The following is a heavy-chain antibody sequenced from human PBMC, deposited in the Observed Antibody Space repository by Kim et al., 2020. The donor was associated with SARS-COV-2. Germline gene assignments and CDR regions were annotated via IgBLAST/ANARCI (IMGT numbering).Heavy chain of an antibody. Sequence: SVKVSCKASGGTFSSYAISWVRQAPGQGLEWMGGIIPIFGTANYAQKFQGRVTITADESTSTAYMELSSLRSEDTAVYYCARDHPYGSGSYPLGHYYYGMDVWGQGTTVTVSS. CDR1: GGTFSSYA. CDR3: ARDHPYGSGSYPLGHYYYGMDV. CDR2: IIPIFGTA. D-gene: IGHD3-10*01. J-gene: IGHJ6*02. V-gene: IGHV1-69*13.